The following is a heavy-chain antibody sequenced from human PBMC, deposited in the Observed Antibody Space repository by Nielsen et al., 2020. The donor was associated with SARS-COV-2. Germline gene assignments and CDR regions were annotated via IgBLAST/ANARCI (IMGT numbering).Heavy chain of an antibody. CDR1: EDTFSSYS. J-gene: IGHJ3*02. CDR3: AREYCSGGSCYSAHDAFDI. CDR2: IIPIFGTA. Sequence: SVKVSCKASEDTFSSYSISWVRQAPGRGLEWMGGIIPIFGTANYAQKFQGRVTITADKSTSTAYMELSSLRSEDTAVYYCAREYCSGGSCYSAHDAFDIWGQGTMVTVSS. V-gene: IGHV1-69*06. D-gene: IGHD2-15*01.